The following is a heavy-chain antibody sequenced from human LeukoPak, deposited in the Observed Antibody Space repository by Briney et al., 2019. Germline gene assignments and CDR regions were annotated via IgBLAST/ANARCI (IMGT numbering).Heavy chain of an antibody. D-gene: IGHD2-2*01. V-gene: IGHV3-23*01. CDR1: GFTFSSYA. J-gene: IGHJ5*02. CDR2: ISGSGGST. Sequence: EGSLRLSCAASGFTFSSYAMSWVRQAPGKGLEWVSAISGSGGSTYYADSVKGRFTISRDNSKNTLYLQMNSLRAEDTAVYYCAKDSDLDIVVVPAANWFDPWGQGTLVTVSS. CDR3: AKDSDLDIVVVPAANWFDP.